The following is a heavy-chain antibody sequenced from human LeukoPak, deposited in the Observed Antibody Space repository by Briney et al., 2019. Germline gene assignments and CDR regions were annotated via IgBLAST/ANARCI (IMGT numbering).Heavy chain of an antibody. CDR3: TTFVVPAAIFDY. CDR1: GFTFSNAW. V-gene: IGHV3-15*01. J-gene: IGHJ4*02. CDR2: IKSKTDGGTT. D-gene: IGHD2-2*01. Sequence: PGGSLRLSCAASGFTFSNAWMSWVRQAPGKGLEWVGRIKSKTDGGTTDYAAPVKGRFTISRDDSKNTLYLQMNSLKTEDTAVYYCTTFVVPAAIFDYWGQGTLVTVSS.